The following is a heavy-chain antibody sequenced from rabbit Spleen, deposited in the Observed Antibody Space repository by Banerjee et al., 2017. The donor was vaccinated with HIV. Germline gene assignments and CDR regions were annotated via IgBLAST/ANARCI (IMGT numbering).Heavy chain of an antibody. D-gene: IGHD1-1*01. J-gene: IGHJ3*01. Sequence: QSLEESGGDLVKPGASLTLTCIASGVSFSGDSFSGDSYMCWVRQAPGKGLEWIGCIYTAVNSYTYYASWAKGRFTISKTSSTTVTLQMTSLTAADTATYFCARSGSGVSFRNRLDLWGPGTLVTVS. CDR2: IYTAVNSYT. CDR1: GVSFSGDSFSGDSY. V-gene: IGHV1S40*01. CDR3: ARSGSGVSFRNRLDL.